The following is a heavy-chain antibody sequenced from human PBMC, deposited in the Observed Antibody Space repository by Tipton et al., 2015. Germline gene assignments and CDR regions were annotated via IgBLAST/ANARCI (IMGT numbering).Heavy chain of an antibody. V-gene: IGHV4-61*01. CDR2: IHNSGNT. CDR1: RGSVNSGSFY. CDR3: ARLDLRDGSNWIAGDL. D-gene: IGHD5-24*01. Sequence: TLSLTCAVSRGSVNSGSFYWSWIRLPPGKGLECIGYIHNSGNTDYNPSLKSRVTISLDMSKNQFSLELASVTAADTAFYFCARLDLRDGSNWIAGDLWGRGTLVTVSS. J-gene: IGHJ2*01.